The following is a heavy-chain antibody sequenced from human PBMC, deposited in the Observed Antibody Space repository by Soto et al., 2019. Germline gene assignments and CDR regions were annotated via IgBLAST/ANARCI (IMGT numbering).Heavy chain of an antibody. D-gene: IGHD6-13*01. CDR1: GYPFTSYY. CDR2: INPSGGST. J-gene: IGHJ4*02. CDR3: ARGGSSSWSPFHY. Sequence: SVKVSCKASGYPFTSYYMHGVRQAPGQGLEWMGIINPSGGSTSYAQKFQGRVTMTRDTSTSTVYMELSSLRSEDTAVYYWARGGSSSWSPFHYWGQGTLVTVSS. V-gene: IGHV1-46*01.